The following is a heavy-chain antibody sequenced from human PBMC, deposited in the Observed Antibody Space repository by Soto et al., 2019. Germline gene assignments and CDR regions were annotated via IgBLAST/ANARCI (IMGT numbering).Heavy chain of an antibody. CDR1: GGSISSSSYY. CDR3: ATLGVGSAYDI. CDR2: IYYTGNT. D-gene: IGHD3-16*01. J-gene: IGHJ3*02. Sequence: SETLSLTCTVSGGSISSSSYYWGWLRQPPGKGLEWIGSIYYTGNTYYNPSLESRVTISVDTTKNQFSLELSSVTAADTAVYECATLGVGSAYDIWGQGTMVTVSS. V-gene: IGHV4-39*07.